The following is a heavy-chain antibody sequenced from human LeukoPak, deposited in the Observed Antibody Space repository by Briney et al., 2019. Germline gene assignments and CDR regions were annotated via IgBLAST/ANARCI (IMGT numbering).Heavy chain of an antibody. CDR2: INPNGWLT. CDR1: GYTFSNHW. Sequence: ASVKVSCKTSGYTFSNHWMHWVRQAPGQGLDGMGIINPNGWLTRYAQKFQGRVTVTRDMSTSTVYMEVSDLKSEDTAVYYCARNQSGEWDLLSGWWFDPWGQGTLVTVSS. D-gene: IGHD1-26*01. CDR3: ARNQSGEWDLLSGWWFDP. V-gene: IGHV1-46*01. J-gene: IGHJ5*02.